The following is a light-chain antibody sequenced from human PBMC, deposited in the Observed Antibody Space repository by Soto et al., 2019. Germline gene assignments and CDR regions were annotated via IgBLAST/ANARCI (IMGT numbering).Light chain of an antibody. Sequence: DIQMTQSPSSLSASVGDRVTITCRASQSISSYLNWYQQKPGKAPKLLIYAASSLQSGVPSRFSGSGTETDFTLSITRLEPADFGVYYCQQYGRSPFNFGQGTRLEIK. J-gene: IGKJ5*01. CDR2: AAS. V-gene: IGKV1-39*01. CDR1: QSISSY. CDR3: QQYGRSPFN.